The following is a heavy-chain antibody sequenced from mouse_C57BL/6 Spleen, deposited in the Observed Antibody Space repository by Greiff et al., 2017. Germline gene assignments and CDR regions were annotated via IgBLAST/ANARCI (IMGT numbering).Heavy chain of an antibody. CDR1: GYTFTSYT. Sequence: QVQLKESGAELARPGASVKMSCKASGYTFTSYTMHWVKQRPGQGLEWIGYINPSSGYTKYNQKFKDKATLTADKSSSTAYMQLSSLTSEDSAVYYCARPRWYSNYGYCDVWGTGTTVTVSS. J-gene: IGHJ1*03. CDR3: ARPRWYSNYGYCDV. V-gene: IGHV1-4*01. CDR2: INPSSGYT. D-gene: IGHD2-5*01.